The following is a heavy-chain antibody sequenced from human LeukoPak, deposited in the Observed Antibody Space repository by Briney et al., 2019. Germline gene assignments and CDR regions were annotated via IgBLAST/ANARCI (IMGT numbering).Heavy chain of an antibody. J-gene: IGHJ4*02. CDR1: GDSITSDTYY. CDR3: ARPSTYYYDSSGYSFDY. D-gene: IGHD3-22*01. CDR2: IYYSGTT. Sequence: SETLSLTCTVSGDSITSDTYYWGWIRQPPGKELEWIGTIYYSGTTFYNPSLKSRVTISVDTSKNQFSLKLSSVTAADTAVYYCARPSTYYYDSSGYSFDYWGQGTLVTVSS. V-gene: IGHV4-39*01.